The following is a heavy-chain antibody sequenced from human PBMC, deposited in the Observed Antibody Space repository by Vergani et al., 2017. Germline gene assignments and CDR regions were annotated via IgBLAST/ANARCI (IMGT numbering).Heavy chain of an antibody. CDR1: GFTFDDYA. CDR3: AKEAVTTWAFDI. V-gene: IGHV3-9*01. CDR2: ISWNSGSI. Sequence: VQLVESGGGVVQPGRSLRLSCAASGFTFDDYAMHWVRQAPGKGLEWVSGISWNSGSIGYADSVKGRFTISRDNAKNSLYLQMNSLRAEDTALYYCAKEAVTTWAFDIWGQGTMVTVSS. D-gene: IGHD4-17*01. J-gene: IGHJ3*02.